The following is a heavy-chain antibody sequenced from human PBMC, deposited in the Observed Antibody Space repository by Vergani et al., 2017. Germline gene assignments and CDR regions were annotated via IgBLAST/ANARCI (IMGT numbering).Heavy chain of an antibody. J-gene: IGHJ6*02. Sequence: QVQLVKSGGDVRKPGASVKVSCKASGYRFSSYGISWVRQAPGQGLEWMGWISPYNAYTHYAQKFQGSVTMTTDTSTNSVYLELRSLRSYDTAGSSFAGEVYYSGSESYSPPRLYGMDVWGQGTTVTVSS. V-gene: IGHV1-18*01. D-gene: IGHD3-10*01. CDR1: GYRFSSYG. CDR3: AGEVYYSGSESYSPPRLYGMDV. CDR2: ISPYNAYT.